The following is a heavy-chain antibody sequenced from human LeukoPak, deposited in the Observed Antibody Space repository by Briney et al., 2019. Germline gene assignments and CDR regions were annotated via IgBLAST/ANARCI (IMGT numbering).Heavy chain of an antibody. Sequence: ASVKVSCKASGYTFTSYDINWVRQATGQGLELMGWMNPNSGNTGYAQKFQGRVTMTRNTSISTAYMELSSLRSEDTAVYYCARGLMVVTETKPVDWGQGTLVTVSS. CDR2: MNPNSGNT. CDR1: GYTFTSYD. J-gene: IGHJ4*02. V-gene: IGHV1-8*01. CDR3: ARGLMVVTETKPVD. D-gene: IGHD4-23*01.